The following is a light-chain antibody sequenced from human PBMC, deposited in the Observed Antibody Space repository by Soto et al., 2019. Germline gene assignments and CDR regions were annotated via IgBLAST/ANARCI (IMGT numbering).Light chain of an antibody. Sequence: IVMTQSPATLSVSPGERANLSCRASQSVGTKLAWYQQTPGQAPRLLIYGASNRATGVPARISGSVSGTEFTLTIASLQSEDFAVYYRQQYSSWLWTFGQGTKVDIK. CDR1: QSVGTK. J-gene: IGKJ1*01. CDR2: GAS. CDR3: QQYSSWLWT. V-gene: IGKV3-15*01.